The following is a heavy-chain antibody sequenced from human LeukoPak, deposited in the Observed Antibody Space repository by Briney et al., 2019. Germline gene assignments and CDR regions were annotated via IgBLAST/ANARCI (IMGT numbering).Heavy chain of an antibody. V-gene: IGHV4-34*01. Sequence: PSETLSLTCAVYGGSFSGYYWSWIRQPPGKGLEWIGEINHSGSTNYNPSLKSRVTISVDTSKNQFSLKLSSVTAADTALYYCAKDYLSHNWKTLYYYYGMDVWGQGTTVTVSS. CDR3: AKDYLSHNWKTLYYYYGMDV. CDR2: INHSGST. D-gene: IGHD1-20*01. J-gene: IGHJ6*02. CDR1: GGSFSGYY.